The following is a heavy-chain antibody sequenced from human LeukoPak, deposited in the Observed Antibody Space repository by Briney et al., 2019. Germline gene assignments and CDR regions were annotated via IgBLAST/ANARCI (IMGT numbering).Heavy chain of an antibody. J-gene: IGHJ6*03. V-gene: IGHV4-34*01. CDR2: INHSGST. CDR3: ARLGRSRLDCSSTSCYYYYYYYMDV. D-gene: IGHD2-2*01. CDR1: GGSISSYY. Sequence: SETLSLTCTVSGGSISSYYWSWIRQPPGKGLEWIGEINHSGSTNYNPSLKSRVTISVDTSKNQFSLKLSSVTAADTAVYYCARLGRSRLDCSSTSCYYYYYYYMDVWGKGTTVTISS.